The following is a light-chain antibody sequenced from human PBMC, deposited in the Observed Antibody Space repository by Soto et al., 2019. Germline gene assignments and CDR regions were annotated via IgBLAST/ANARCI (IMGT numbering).Light chain of an antibody. V-gene: IGKV1-5*03. Sequence: DIQMTQSPSTLSASVGDRVTITCRASQSISSWLAWYQQKPGKAPKLLIYKASSLESGVPSRFSGCRSGTEFTLTISSLQPDDFATYYCQQYNIYSPTFGQGTKVEIK. J-gene: IGKJ1*01. CDR2: KAS. CDR3: QQYNIYSPT. CDR1: QSISSW.